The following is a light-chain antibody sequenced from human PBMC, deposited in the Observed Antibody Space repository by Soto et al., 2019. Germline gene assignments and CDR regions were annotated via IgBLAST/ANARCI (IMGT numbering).Light chain of an antibody. V-gene: IGLV1-44*01. J-gene: IGLJ1*01. Sequence: QSVLAQPPSTSATPGQRVSSSRSGSNCNIGSKTVNWYQHLPGATRQLLIYWSNQRPPGVRDRFSRSKSGTTASQATTGPQSDDEADYYCASWDDSLKGYVCGSGTKGTVL. CDR2: WSN. CDR3: ASWDDSLKGYV. CDR1: NCNIGSKT.